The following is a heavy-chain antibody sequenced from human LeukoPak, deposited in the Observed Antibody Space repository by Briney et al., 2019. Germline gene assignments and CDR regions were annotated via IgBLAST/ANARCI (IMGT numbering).Heavy chain of an antibody. V-gene: IGHV1-2*02. CDR2: INPNSGGT. CDR3: ATKGGYSSHFDY. CDR1: GYTFTGYY. D-gene: IGHD3-22*01. J-gene: IGHJ4*02. Sequence: ASVTVSCKASGYTFTGYYMHWVRQAPGQGLEWMGWINPNSGGTNYAQKFQGRVTMTRDTSISTAYMELSRLRSDDTAVYYCATKGGYSSHFDYWGQGTLVTVSS.